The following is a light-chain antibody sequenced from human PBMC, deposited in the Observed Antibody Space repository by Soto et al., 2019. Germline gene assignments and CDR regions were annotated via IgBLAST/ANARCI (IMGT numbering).Light chain of an antibody. CDR3: QQYYNTPYT. Sequence: DIVMTQSPDSLAVSLGERATINCKSNRTLFYPSNNKTYLAWYQQKAGQPPKLLIYWASMRESGVPDRFSGSGSGTDFTLTISSLQAEDVAFFYCQQYYNTPYTFGQGTKVGIK. CDR2: WAS. V-gene: IGKV4-1*01. CDR1: RTLFYPSNNKTY. J-gene: IGKJ2*01.